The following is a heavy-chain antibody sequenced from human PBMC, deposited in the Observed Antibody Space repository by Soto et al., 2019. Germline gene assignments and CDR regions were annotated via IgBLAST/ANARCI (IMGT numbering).Heavy chain of an antibody. D-gene: IGHD1-26*01. V-gene: IGHV1-69*01. J-gene: IGHJ4*02. Sequence: QVQLVQSGAEVKKPVSSVKVSCKASGGTFSSYSINWVRQAPGQGLEWMGEIIPIFGTANYAQKFQGRVTITADESTSTAYMELSSLRSEDTAVYYCARAGGRHSGGIDYWGQGTLVTVSS. CDR2: IIPIFGTA. CDR1: GGTFSSYS. CDR3: ARAGGRHSGGIDY.